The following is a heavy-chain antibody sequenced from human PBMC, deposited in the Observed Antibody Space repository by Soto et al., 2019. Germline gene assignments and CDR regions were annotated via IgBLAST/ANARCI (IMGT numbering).Heavy chain of an antibody. CDR1: GYSISSSNW. D-gene: IGHD5-18*01. Sequence: SETLSLTCAVSGYSISSSNWWGWIRQPPGKGLEWIGYIYYSGSTYYTPSLKSRVTMSVDTSNNQFSPRLNSVTAVDTAVYYCASKPNSRYYFDYWGQGTLVTVSS. CDR3: ASKPNSRYYFDY. CDR2: IYYSGST. V-gene: IGHV4-28*01. J-gene: IGHJ4*02.